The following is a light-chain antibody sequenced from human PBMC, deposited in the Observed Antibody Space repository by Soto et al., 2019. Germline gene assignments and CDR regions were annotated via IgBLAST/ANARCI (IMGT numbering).Light chain of an antibody. J-gene: IGKJ1*01. CDR1: QSVSIH. CDR3: QQHNNWPLT. Sequence: ETVMTQSPGTLSVSLGERATLSCRASQSVSIHLAWYQQKPGQAPRLLIYDTSTRATGIPARFSGSGSGTEFTLTISSLQSEDFAVYYCQQHNNWPLTFGQGTKVDIK. V-gene: IGKV3-15*01. CDR2: DTS.